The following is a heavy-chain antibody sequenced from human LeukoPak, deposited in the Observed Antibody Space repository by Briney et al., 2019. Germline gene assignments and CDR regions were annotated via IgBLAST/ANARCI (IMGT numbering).Heavy chain of an antibody. CDR1: GFTFSSYA. V-gene: IGHV3-23*01. CDR3: ARDFYGGRTEYYFDS. CDR2: ISGSGGST. Sequence: GGSLRLSCAASGFTFSSYAMSWVRQAPGKGLEWVSAISGSGGSTYYADSVKGRFTISRDNSKNMLYLQMNSLRAEDTAVYYCARDFYGGRTEYYFDSWGQGTLVTVSS. J-gene: IGHJ4*02. D-gene: IGHD4-23*01.